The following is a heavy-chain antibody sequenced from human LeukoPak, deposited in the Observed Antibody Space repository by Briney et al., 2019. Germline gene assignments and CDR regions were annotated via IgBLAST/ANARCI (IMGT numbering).Heavy chain of an antibody. Sequence: GGSLRLSCAASGFAFSSDWMHWVRQAPGKGLEWVSVIFSASYTFYADSVKGRFTISRDTSKNTLYLQMNSLRAEDTAVYYCARRPSGYTLSWFDPWGQGTLVTVSS. CDR2: IFSASYT. D-gene: IGHD3-3*01. V-gene: IGHV3-53*01. CDR1: GFAFSSDW. CDR3: ARRPSGYTLSWFDP. J-gene: IGHJ5*02.